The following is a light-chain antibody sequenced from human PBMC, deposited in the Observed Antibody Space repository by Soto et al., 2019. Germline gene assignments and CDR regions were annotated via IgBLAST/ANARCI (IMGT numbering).Light chain of an antibody. Sequence: QSVLTQPPSASGTPGQRVTISCSGSSSNIGSNFVHWYQQFPGTAPKLLIYRNNQRPSGVPDRFSGSKSGTSASLAISGLPSEDEADYYCAAWDDSLSGGVFGGGTKVTVL. V-gene: IGLV1-47*01. CDR3: AAWDDSLSGGV. CDR2: RNN. J-gene: IGLJ3*02. CDR1: SSNIGSNF.